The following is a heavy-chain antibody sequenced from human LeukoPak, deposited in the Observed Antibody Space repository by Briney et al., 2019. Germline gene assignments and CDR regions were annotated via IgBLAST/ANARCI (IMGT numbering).Heavy chain of an antibody. CDR3: ARGAGITGTTPRRPFDY. D-gene: IGHD1-7*01. V-gene: IGHV4-34*01. CDR1: GGSFSGYY. Sequence: SETLSLTCAVYGGSFSGYYWSWIRQPPGKGLEWIGEINHSGSTNYNPSLKSRVTISVDTSKNQFSLKLSSVTAADTAVYYCARGAGITGTTPRRPFDYWGQGTLVTVSS. J-gene: IGHJ4*02. CDR2: INHSGST.